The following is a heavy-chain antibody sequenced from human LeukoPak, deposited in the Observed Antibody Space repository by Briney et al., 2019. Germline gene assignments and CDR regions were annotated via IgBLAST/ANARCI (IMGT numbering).Heavy chain of an antibody. CDR1: GYTFTSYG. V-gene: IGHV1-18*01. CDR2: ISAYNGNT. D-gene: IGHD6-13*01. CDR3: ARSQKKYSSSWYDWFDP. Sequence: GASVKVSCKASGYTFTSYGISWVRQAPGQGLEWMGWISAYNGNTNYAQKLQGRVTMTTDTSTSTAYMELSRLRSDDTAVYYCARSQKKYSSSWYDWFDPWGQGTLVTVSS. J-gene: IGHJ5*02.